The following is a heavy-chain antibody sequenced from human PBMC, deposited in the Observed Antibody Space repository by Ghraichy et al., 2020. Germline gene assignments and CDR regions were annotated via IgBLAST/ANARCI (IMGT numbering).Heavy chain of an antibody. CDR1: GYTFTSYG. CDR3: ARDYPYGSGSYYNGHNHYNWFDP. D-gene: IGHD3-10*01. V-gene: IGHV1-18*01. CDR2: ISAYNGNT. Sequence: ASVKVSCKASGYTFTSYGISWVRQAPGQGLEWMGWISAYNGNTNYAQKLQGRVTMTTDTSTSTAYMELRSLRSDDTAVYYCARDYPYGSGSYYNGHNHYNWFDPWGQGTLVTVSS. J-gene: IGHJ5*02.